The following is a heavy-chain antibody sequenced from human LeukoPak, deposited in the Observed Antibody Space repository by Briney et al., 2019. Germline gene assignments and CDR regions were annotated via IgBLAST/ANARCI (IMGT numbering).Heavy chain of an antibody. D-gene: IGHD2/OR15-2a*01. CDR2: IYYDGSNK. CDR1: GFTFSNYG. CDR3: ARDVDTTRHYGRFDP. V-gene: IGHV3-33*01. J-gene: IGHJ5*02. Sequence: PGGSLRLSCAASGFTFSNYGFHWVRQAPGKGLEWVALIYYDGSNKYYADSVKGRFAISRDSSKNTVYLQMNSLRVEDTALYYCARDVDTTRHYGRFDPWGQGTLVTVSS.